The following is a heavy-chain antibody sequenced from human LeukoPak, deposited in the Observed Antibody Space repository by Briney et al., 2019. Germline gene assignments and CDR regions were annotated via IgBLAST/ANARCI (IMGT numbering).Heavy chain of an antibody. J-gene: IGHJ5*02. CDR3: ARIGSVDLKRLNP. V-gene: IGHV3-7*01. CDR2: INQDGSEK. Sequence: SGGSLRLSCVASGFRFGSFWMSWVRQAPGKGLEWVANINQDGSEKYYVDSVKGRFTISRGNAKNSLHLQMNSLRSEDTAVYYCARIGSVDLKRLNPWGQGTLVTVSS. D-gene: IGHD6-25*01. CDR1: GFRFGSFW.